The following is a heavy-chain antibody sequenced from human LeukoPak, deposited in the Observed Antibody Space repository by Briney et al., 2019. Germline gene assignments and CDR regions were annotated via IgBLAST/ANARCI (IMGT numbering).Heavy chain of an antibody. CDR3: AKDRTYYADFANDY. CDR1: GLTFSSYA. J-gene: IGHJ4*02. Sequence: PGGSLRLSCAASGLTFSSYAMSWVRRAPGKGLEWVSTISGSGDNTYYADSVKGRFTISRDSSKNTLYLQMNSLRADDTAIYYCAKDRTYYADFANDYWGQGTLVTVSS. V-gene: IGHV3-23*01. CDR2: ISGSGDNT. D-gene: IGHD4-17*01.